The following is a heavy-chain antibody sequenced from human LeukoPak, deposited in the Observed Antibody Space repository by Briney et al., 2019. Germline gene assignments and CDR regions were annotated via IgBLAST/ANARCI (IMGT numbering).Heavy chain of an antibody. J-gene: IGHJ5*01. CDR1: GFTLRSYW. Sequence: QPGESLRLSCAASGFTLRSYWMHSVRHAPRKGPVWVSRINPDGSSTNYADSVKGRFTISRDNAKNTLYLQMNSLRAEDTAVYYCARVNSEDDSWGQGTLVTVSS. CDR3: ARVNSEDDS. CDR2: INPDGSST. D-gene: IGHD1-20*01. V-gene: IGHV3-74*01.